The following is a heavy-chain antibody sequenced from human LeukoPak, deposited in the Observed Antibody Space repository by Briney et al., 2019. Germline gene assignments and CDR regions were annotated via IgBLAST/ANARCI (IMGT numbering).Heavy chain of an antibody. Sequence: GGSLRLSCAASGFTFSSYGMHWVRQAPGKGLEWVAVISYDGSNKYYADSVKGRFTISRDNAENSLFPQMNSLRAEDTAIYYCARSRDWYADYWGQGSLVTVSS. CDR3: ARSRDWYADY. CDR1: GFTFSSYG. D-gene: IGHD3-9*01. V-gene: IGHV3-30*03. CDR2: ISYDGSNK. J-gene: IGHJ4*02.